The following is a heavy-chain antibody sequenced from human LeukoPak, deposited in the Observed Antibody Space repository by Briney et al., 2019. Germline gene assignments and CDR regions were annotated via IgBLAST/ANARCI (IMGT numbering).Heavy chain of an antibody. CDR3: ARLVSGRFDL. J-gene: IGHJ4*02. CDR1: GFTFSSYW. V-gene: IGHV3-74*01. CDR2: IHGDGSST. Sequence: PGGSLRLSCAVSGFTFSSYWMHWVRQAPGKGLVWVSRIHGDGSSTTYADSVKGRFTISRDNAQNTLYLQMNSLTAEDTAVYYCARLVSGRFDLWGQGALVTVSS. D-gene: IGHD2-21*01.